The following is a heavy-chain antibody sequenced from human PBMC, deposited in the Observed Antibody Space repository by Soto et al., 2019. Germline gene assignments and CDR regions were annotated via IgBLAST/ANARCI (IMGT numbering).Heavy chain of an antibody. CDR3: ARADYYDSSGYWYS. D-gene: IGHD3-22*01. V-gene: IGHV3-33*01. CDR1: GFTFSSYG. CDR2: IWYDGSNK. Sequence: QVQLVESGGGVVQPGRSLRLSCAASGFTFSSYGMHWVRQAPGKGLEWVAVIWYDGSNKYYADSVKGRFTISRDNSKNTLYLQMNSLRAEDTAVYYCARADYYDSSGYWYSWGQGTLVTDSS. J-gene: IGHJ4*02.